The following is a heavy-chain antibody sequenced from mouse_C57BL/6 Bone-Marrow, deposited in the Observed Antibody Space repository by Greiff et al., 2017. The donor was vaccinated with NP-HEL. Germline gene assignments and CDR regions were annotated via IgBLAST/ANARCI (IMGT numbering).Heavy chain of an antibody. V-gene: IGHV1-81*01. CDR1: GYTFTSYG. J-gene: IGHJ2*01. D-gene: IGHD1-1*01. Sequence: VKLQESGAELVRPGASVKLSCKASGYTFTSYGISWVKQRTGQGLEWIGEIYPRSGNTYYNEKFKGKATLTADKSSSTAYMELRSLTSEDSAVYFWARYYYGSTFDSWGQGTTLPVSS. CDR3: ARYYYGSTFDS. CDR2: IYPRSGNT.